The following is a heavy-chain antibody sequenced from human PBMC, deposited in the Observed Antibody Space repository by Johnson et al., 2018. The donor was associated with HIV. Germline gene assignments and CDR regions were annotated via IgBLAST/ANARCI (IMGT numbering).Heavy chain of an antibody. CDR1: GFTFSIYA. CDR2: IATAGDT. D-gene: IGHD5-12*01. CDR3: AKDIHGVGDDPPGDI. J-gene: IGHJ3*02. V-gene: IGHV3-13*01. Sequence: VQLVESGGGLVKPGGSLRLSCAASGFTFSIYALSWVRQAPGKGLEWVSSIATAGDTYHPGSVKGRLSMSRDSASNSLYLQMNSLRAEDTALYYCAKDIHGVGDDPPGDIWGQGTMVTVSS.